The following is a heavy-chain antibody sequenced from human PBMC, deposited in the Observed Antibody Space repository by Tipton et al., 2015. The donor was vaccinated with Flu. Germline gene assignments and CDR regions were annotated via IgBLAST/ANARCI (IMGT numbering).Heavy chain of an antibody. V-gene: IGHV4-59*12. CDR3: ARDDFLVPSALRF. CDR2: FYYSGST. Sequence: LRLSCSVSGGSISSYYWGWVRQPPGKGLEWIGYFYYSGSTNYNPSLQSRVTISVDRSKNQFSVKLTSVTAADTAVYFCARDDFLVPSALRFWGPGILVTVSS. D-gene: IGHD3/OR15-3a*01. CDR1: GGSISSYY. J-gene: IGHJ4*02.